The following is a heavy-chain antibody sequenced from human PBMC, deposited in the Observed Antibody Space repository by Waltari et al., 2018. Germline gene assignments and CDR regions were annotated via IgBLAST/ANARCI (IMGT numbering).Heavy chain of an antibody. J-gene: IGHJ6*03. V-gene: IGHV3-30*02. Sequence: QVQLVESGGGVVQPGGSLRLSCAASGFTFSSYGMPWVRQAPGKGLEWVAFIRYDGSNKYYADSVKGRFTISRDNSKNTLYLQMNSLRAEDTAVYYCAKRSDLLYYMDVWGKGTTVTVSS. CDR2: IRYDGSNK. CDR3: AKRSDLLYYMDV. CDR1: GFTFSSYG.